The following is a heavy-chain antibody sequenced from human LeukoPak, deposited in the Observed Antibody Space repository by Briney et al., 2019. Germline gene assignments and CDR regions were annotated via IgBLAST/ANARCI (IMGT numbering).Heavy chain of an antibody. CDR1: GGSISSGGYY. J-gene: IGHJ5*02. CDR3: ASGIVVVPAAGWFDP. V-gene: IGHV4-31*03. CDR2: IYYSGST. D-gene: IGHD2-2*01. Sequence: SETLSLTCTVSGGSISSGGYYWRWIRQHPGKGLEWIGYIYYSGSTYYNPSLKSRVTISVDTSKNQFSLKLSSVTAADTAVYYCASGIVVVPAAGWFDPWGQGTLVTVSS.